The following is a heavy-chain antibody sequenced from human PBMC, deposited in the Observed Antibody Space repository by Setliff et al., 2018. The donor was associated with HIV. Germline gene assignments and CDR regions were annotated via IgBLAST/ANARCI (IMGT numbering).Heavy chain of an antibody. CDR2: ITGSGGNT. CDR3: AKGHYDDWYYFDY. D-gene: IGHD4-17*01. Sequence: GGSLRLSCAASGFTFKNHFMTWVRQAPGKGLEWVSAITGSGGNTYYADSVKSRFTISRDNSENTLYLQMNSLRADGTAMYYCAKGHYDDWYYFDYWGPGTLVTVSS. V-gene: IGHV3-23*01. CDR1: GFTFKNHF. J-gene: IGHJ4*02.